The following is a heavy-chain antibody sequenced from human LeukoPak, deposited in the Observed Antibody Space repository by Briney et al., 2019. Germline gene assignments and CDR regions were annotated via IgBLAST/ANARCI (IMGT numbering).Heavy chain of an antibody. D-gene: IGHD6-13*01. J-gene: IGHJ4*02. Sequence: GGSLRLSCAASGFTFSIYAMSWVRQAPGKGLEWVSTISGSGSGGTTYYADSVKGRFTISRDNSKNTLFLQMNSLRADDTAVYFCAKDPKSIAATGYDYWGQGTLVTVSS. CDR2: ISGSGSGGTT. CDR3: AKDPKSIAATGYDY. CDR1: GFTFSIYA. V-gene: IGHV3-23*01.